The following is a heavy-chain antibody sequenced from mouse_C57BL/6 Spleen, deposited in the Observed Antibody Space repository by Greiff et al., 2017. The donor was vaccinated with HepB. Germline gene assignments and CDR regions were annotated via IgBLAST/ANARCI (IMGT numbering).Heavy chain of an antibody. CDR1: GYTFTSYW. V-gene: IGHV1-74*01. Sequence: QVQLKQPGAELVKPGASVKVSCKASGYTFTSYWMHWVKQRPGQGLEWIGRIHPSDSDTNYNQKFKGKATLTVDKSSKTAYMQLSRLASEDSAVYCCAIEGGWFAYWGQGTLVTVSA. J-gene: IGHJ3*01. CDR3: AIEGGWFAY. CDR2: IHPSDSDT.